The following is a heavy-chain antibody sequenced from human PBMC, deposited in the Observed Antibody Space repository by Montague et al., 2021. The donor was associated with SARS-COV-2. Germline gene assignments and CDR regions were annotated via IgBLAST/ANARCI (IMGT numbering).Heavy chain of an antibody. V-gene: IGHV4-61*02. CDR1: GGSISSGSYY. J-gene: IGHJ4*02. CDR3: ARAHSGSWAHLDN. D-gene: IGHD5-12*01. Sequence: SQSLSLTCTVSGGSISSGSYYWSWIRQPAGKGLEWIGRIYTSGTTDYSFSLKSRVTISVDTSKNQFSLKLTSVTAADTAVYYCARAHSGSWAHLDNWGQGSLVTVSP. CDR2: IYTSGTT.